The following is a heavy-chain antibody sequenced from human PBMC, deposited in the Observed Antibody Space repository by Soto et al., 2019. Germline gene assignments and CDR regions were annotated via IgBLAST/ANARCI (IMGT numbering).Heavy chain of an antibody. CDR2: IYFRGNT. D-gene: IGHD2-21*02. CDR3: ASRRGLPPIPYSFDF. J-gene: IGHJ4*02. V-gene: IGHV4-39*01. Sequence: QLQLQESGPGLVKPSETLSLTCSVSGDSINSDKYYWGWIRQPPGKGLEWIGSIYFRGNTYYNPSPQTRVTISLDSSKSQFSLRLNSLTAADSAVYFWASRRGLPPIPYSFDFGGREPWSPSPQ. CDR1: GDSINSDKYY.